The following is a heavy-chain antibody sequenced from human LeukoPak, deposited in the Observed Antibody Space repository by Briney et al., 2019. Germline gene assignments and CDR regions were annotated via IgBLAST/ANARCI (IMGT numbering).Heavy chain of an antibody. CDR1: GFTFSSYW. J-gene: IGHJ6*04. CDR3: ASLEAPLWFGEDRAGGFYYDMDV. CDR2: INSDGSST. Sequence: GGSLRLSCAASGFTFSSYWMHWVRQAPGKGLVWVSRINSDGSSTSYADSVKGRFTISRDNAKNTLYLQMNSLRAEDTAVYYCASLEAPLWFGEDRAGGFYYDMDVWGKGTTVTVSS. V-gene: IGHV3-74*01. D-gene: IGHD3-10*01.